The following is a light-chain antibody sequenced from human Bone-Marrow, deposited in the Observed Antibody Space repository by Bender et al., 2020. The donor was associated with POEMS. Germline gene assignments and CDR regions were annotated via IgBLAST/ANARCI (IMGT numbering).Light chain of an antibody. CDR2: AVN. CDR3: SSYAGSYNFVV. Sequence: QSALAQPASVSGSPGQSITISCSGSGSDIGGFNYVSWYQQHAGKAPKLIIYAVNNRPSGISDRFSGSKSGNTASLTVSGLQAEDEAIYFCSSYAGSYNFVVFGGGTKLTVL. J-gene: IGLJ2*01. V-gene: IGLV2-14*03. CDR1: GSDIGGFNY.